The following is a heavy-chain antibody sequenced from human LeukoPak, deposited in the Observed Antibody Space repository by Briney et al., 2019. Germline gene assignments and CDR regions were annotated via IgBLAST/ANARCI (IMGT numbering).Heavy chain of an antibody. J-gene: IGHJ4*02. Sequence: GGSLRLSCAASGFTFSSYAMHWVRQAPGKGLEWVAVISYDGDNKYYADSVKGRLTISRGNSKNTLYLQMNSLRPEDTAVYYCARDRGSSGCYMGYWGQGTLVTVSS. D-gene: IGHD6-19*01. V-gene: IGHV3-30-3*01. CDR2: ISYDGDNK. CDR1: GFTFSSYA. CDR3: ARDRGSSGCYMGY.